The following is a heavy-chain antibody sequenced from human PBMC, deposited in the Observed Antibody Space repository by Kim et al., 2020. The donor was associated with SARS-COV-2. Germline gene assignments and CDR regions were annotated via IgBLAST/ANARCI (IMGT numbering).Heavy chain of an antibody. Sequence: AGSGKGRFTTARDTSKNTLYWQMNSLRAEDTAIYYCAKGRDGSSYSAVDYWGQGTLVTVSS. J-gene: IGHJ4*02. D-gene: IGHD2-15*01. V-gene: IGHV3-23*01. CDR3: AKGRDGSSYSAVDY.